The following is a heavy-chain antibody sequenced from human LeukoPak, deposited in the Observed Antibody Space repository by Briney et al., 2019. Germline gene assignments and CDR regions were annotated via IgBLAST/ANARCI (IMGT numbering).Heavy chain of an antibody. CDR2: IRYDGSNK. J-gene: IGHJ4*02. CDR1: GFTFSSYG. V-gene: IGHV3-30*02. CDR3: AKELNYYDSSGYPD. Sequence: PGGSLRLSCSASGFTFSSYGMHWVRQAPGKGLEWVAFIRYDGSNKYYADSVKGRFTISRDNSKNTLYLQMNSLRAEDTAVYYCAKELNYYDSSGYPDWGQGTLVTVSS. D-gene: IGHD3-22*01.